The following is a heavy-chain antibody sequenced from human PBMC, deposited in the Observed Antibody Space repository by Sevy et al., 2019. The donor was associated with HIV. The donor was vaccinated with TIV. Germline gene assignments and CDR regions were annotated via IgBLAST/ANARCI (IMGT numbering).Heavy chain of an antibody. CDR3: AREGRYGDYMLSYYYGMDV. Sequence: GGSLRLSCAASGFSFRSYWMTWVRQAPGKGLEWVASIYQDGSEKYYMNSVKGRFTVSRDNAKNSLFLQMNSLRVEDTAVYYCAREGRYGDYMLSYYYGMDVWGQGTTVTVSS. V-gene: IGHV3-7*01. CDR1: GFSFRSYW. D-gene: IGHD4-17*01. CDR2: IYQDGSEK. J-gene: IGHJ6*02.